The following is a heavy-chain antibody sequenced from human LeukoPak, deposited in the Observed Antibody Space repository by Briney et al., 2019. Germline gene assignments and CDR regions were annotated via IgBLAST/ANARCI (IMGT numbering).Heavy chain of an antibody. CDR3: ARASGGDRGYDLYYLDY. CDR1: GGSISSYY. CDR2: IYYSGST. J-gene: IGHJ4*02. Sequence: SETLSLTCTVSGGSISSYYWSWIRQPPGKGLEWIGYIYYSGSTNYNPSLKSRVTISVDTSKNQFSLKLSSVTAADTAMYYCARASGGDRGYDLYYLDYWGQGSLVTVSS. V-gene: IGHV4-59*01. D-gene: IGHD5-12*01.